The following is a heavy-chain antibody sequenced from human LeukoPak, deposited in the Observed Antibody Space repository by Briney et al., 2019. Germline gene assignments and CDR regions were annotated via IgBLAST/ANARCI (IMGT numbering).Heavy chain of an antibody. CDR1: GFTFSSYW. J-gene: IGHJ4*02. CDR3: ARDRHGEQWPVEGLDY. Sequence: GGSLRLSCAASGFTFSSYWMSWVRQAPGKGLEWVANIKQDGSEKYYVDSVKGRFTISRDNAKNSLYLQMNSLRAEDTAVYYCARDRHGEQWPVEGLDYWGQGTLVTVSS. V-gene: IGHV3-7*01. D-gene: IGHD6-19*01. CDR2: IKQDGSEK.